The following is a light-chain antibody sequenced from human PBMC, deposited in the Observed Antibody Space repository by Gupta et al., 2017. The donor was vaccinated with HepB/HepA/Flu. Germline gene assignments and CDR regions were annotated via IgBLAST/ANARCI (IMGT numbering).Light chain of an antibody. Sequence: VVMTQSPLSLPVTLGQSASISCKSSQSLVHTDGYIYLNWFHQRPGQSPRRLIYKVSNRDSGVPDRFSGSGSGTDLTLKISRVEAEDVGVYYCMQGTFWRTFGQGTKVEI. CDR1: QSLVHTDGYIY. J-gene: IGKJ1*01. V-gene: IGKV2-30*02. CDR2: KVS. CDR3: MQGTFWRT.